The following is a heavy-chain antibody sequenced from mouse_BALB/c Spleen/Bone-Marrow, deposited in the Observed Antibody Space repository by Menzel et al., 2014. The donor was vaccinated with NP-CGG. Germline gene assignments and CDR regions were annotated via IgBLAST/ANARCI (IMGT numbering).Heavy chain of an antibody. D-gene: IGHD2-4*01. Sequence: VQLQQSGAELVKPGASVKMSCKASGYTFTSYWMHWVKQRPGQGLEWIGVIDPSGSYTSYNQKFKGKATLTVYTSSSTAYMQLSSLTSEDSAVYYCTRGDYDWYFDVWGAGTTVTVSS. J-gene: IGHJ1*01. CDR3: TRGDYDWYFDV. CDR2: IDPSGSYT. V-gene: IGHV1S127*01. CDR1: GYTFTSYW.